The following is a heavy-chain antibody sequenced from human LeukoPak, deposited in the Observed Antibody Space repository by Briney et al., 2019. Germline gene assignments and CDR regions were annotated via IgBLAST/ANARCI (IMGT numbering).Heavy chain of an antibody. Sequence: PGGSLRLSCAASGFTVSGNYMNWVRQAPGKGLEWVSSISSSSSYIYYADSVKGRFTISRDNAKNSLYLQMNNLRAEDTAVYYCARDREDYSNVWFDPWGQGTLVTVSS. V-gene: IGHV3-21*01. CDR2: ISSSSSYI. D-gene: IGHD2-15*01. CDR1: GFTVSGNY. J-gene: IGHJ5*02. CDR3: ARDREDYSNVWFDP.